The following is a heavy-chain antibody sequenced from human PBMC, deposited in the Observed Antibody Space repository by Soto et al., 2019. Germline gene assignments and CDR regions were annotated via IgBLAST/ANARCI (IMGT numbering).Heavy chain of an antibody. CDR3: ARGPPNFYYYGMDV. CDR1: GFTLSTYS. J-gene: IGHJ6*02. V-gene: IGHV3-48*02. CDR2: ISKSSTTI. Sequence: SGGSLRLSCIASGFTLSTYSMTWVRQAPGKGLEWLSYISKSSTTINYADSVKGRFTISRDNAKNSVYLEMSSLRDEDSAVYYCARGPPNFYYYGMDVWGQGTTVTVSS.